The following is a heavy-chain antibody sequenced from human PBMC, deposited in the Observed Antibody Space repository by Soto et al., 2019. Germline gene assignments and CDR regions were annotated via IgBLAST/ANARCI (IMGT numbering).Heavy chain of an antibody. J-gene: IGHJ6*02. Sequence: QVQLVQSGAEVKKPGSSVKVSCKASGGTFSSYAISWVRQAPGQGLEWMGGIIPIFGTANYAQKFQGRVTITVDESTSTAYMELSSLRSEDTAVYYCARDMYYYDSSGYYNYYYYGMDVWGQGTTVTVSS. V-gene: IGHV1-69*01. D-gene: IGHD3-22*01. CDR2: IIPIFGTA. CDR1: GGTFSSYA. CDR3: ARDMYYYDSSGYYNYYYYGMDV.